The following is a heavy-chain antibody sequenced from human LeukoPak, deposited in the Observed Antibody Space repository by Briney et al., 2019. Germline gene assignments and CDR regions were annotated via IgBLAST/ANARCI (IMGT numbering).Heavy chain of an antibody. CDR3: ARGASVVAGNDNAFDI. V-gene: IGHV3-21*01. J-gene: IGHJ3*02. CDR2: ISTSSSYI. D-gene: IGHD6-19*01. CDR1: GFTFSSYS. Sequence: GGSLRLSCAASGFTFSSYSMNWVRQAPGKGLEWVSSISTSSSYIYYADSVKGRFTISRDNARNSLYLQMNSLRAEDTAVYYCARGASVVAGNDNAFDIWGQGTMVTVTS.